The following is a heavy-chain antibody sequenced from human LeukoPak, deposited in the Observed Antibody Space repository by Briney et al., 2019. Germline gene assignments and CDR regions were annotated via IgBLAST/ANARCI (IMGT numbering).Heavy chain of an antibody. CDR2: INWNSGST. J-gene: IGHJ4*02. CDR1: GFTLDDYG. D-gene: IGHD6-19*01. Sequence: GGSLRLSCAASGFTLDDYGMSWVRQAPGKGLEWVSGINWNSGSTHYADSVKGRFTISRDNAKNSLFLQMNSLRAEDTALYYCARDIKGGSGANGGYWGQGTLVTVSS. V-gene: IGHV3-20*04. CDR3: ARDIKGGSGANGGY.